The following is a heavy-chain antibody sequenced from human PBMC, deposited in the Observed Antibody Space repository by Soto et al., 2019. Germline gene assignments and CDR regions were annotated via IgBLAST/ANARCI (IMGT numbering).Heavy chain of an antibody. V-gene: IGHV1-69*13. CDR3: ARESIAARPMYYYYGMDV. J-gene: IGHJ6*02. CDR1: GGTFSSYA. CDR2: IIPIFGTA. D-gene: IGHD6-6*01. Sequence: SVKVSCKASGGTFSSYAISWVRQAPGQGLGWMGGIIPIFGTANYAQKFQGRVTITADESTSTAYMELSSLRSEDTAVYYCARESIAARPMYYYYGMDVWGQGTTVTVSS.